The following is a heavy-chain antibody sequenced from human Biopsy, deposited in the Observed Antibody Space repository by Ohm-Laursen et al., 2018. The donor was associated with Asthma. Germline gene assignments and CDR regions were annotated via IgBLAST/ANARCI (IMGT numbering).Heavy chain of an antibody. D-gene: IGHD4-23*01. CDR3: ARAYGGSFFSGSFDI. CDR2: IYSGGGT. CDR1: GFTVSTNG. J-gene: IGHJ3*02. Sequence: SLRLSCSAPGFTVSTNGMSWVRQPPGKGLEWVSVIYSGGGTYYADSVQGRVTISRDNSKNTLSLQVDSLRAEDTAVYYCARAYGGSFFSGSFDIWGQGTMVTVSS. V-gene: IGHV3-53*01.